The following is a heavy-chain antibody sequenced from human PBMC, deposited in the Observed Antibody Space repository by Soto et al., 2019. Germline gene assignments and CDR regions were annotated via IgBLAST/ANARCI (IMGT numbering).Heavy chain of an antibody. CDR2: ISSSSSYT. J-gene: IGHJ6*02. CDR1: GFTVSSNY. D-gene: IGHD2-15*01. V-gene: IGHV3-11*05. CDR3: ARDPGDCSGGSCYSGASYYYYGMDV. Sequence: PGGSMRLSCAASGFTVSSNYMSWARKAPGKGLEWVSYISSSSSYTNYADSVKGRFTISRDNAKNSLYLQMNSLRSDDTAVYYCARDPGDCSGGSCYSGASYYYYGMDVWGQGTTVTVSS.